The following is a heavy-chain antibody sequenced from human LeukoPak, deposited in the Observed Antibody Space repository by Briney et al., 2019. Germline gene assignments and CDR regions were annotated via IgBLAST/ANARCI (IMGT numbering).Heavy chain of an antibody. CDR1: GFTFSGSA. CDR3: TTQGRITMIVNDY. J-gene: IGHJ4*02. Sequence: GGSLRLSCAASGFTFSGSAMHWVRQASGKGLEGVGRIRSKANSYATAYAASVKGRFTISRDDSKNTAYLQMNSLKTEDTAVYYCTTQGRITMIVNDYWGQGTLVTVSS. V-gene: IGHV3-73*01. CDR2: IRSKANSYAT. D-gene: IGHD3-22*01.